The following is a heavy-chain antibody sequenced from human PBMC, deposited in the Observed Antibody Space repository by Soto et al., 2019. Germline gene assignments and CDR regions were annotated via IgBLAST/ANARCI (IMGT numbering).Heavy chain of an antibody. CDR1: GGTFSSYA. J-gene: IGHJ4*02. D-gene: IGHD6-19*01. V-gene: IGHV1-69*05. CDR2: IITIIATA. CDR3: ARGDSSGFDY. Sequence: ASVKVSCKASGGTFSSYAISWVRQAPGQGLEWMGGIITIIATANYAQKLQGRVTITTDTSTSTAYMELRSLRSDDTAVYYCARGDSSGFDYWGQGTLVTVSS.